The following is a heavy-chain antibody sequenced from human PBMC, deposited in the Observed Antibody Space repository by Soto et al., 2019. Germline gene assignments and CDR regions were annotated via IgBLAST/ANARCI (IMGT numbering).Heavy chain of an antibody. Sequence: EVQLVESGRGLVKPGGSLRVSCAASGFTFSDYSMNWVRQAPGKGLECVSSISSTSKYIYYADSVKGRFTISSDNAKKSLYLQMNRLKAEDTAVYYCARGRSSGWFDYWGQGTLVTVSA. CDR1: GFTFSDYS. J-gene: IGHJ5*01. CDR2: ISSTSKYI. CDR3: ARGRSSGWFDY. D-gene: IGHD6-19*01. V-gene: IGHV3-21*01.